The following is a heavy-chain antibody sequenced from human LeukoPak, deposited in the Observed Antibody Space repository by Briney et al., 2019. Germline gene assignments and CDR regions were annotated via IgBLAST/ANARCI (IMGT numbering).Heavy chain of an antibody. CDR3: AKDLDWNDVDY. V-gene: IGHV3-30*18. Sequence: GGSLRLSCAASGFTFSSYGMHWVRQAPGKGLEWVAVISYDGSNKYYADSVKGRFTISRDNSKNTLYLQMNSLRAKDTAVYYCAKDLDWNDVDYWGQGTLVTVSS. CDR1: GFTFSSYG. J-gene: IGHJ4*02. D-gene: IGHD1-1*01. CDR2: ISYDGSNK.